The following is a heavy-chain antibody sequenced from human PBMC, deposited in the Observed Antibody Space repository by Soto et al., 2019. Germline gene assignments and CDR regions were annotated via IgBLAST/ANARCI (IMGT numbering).Heavy chain of an antibody. Sequence: PGGSLRLSCAASGFSFSKAWTNWVRQAPGKGLEWVGRIKRKTDGGTTDYAAPVKGRFTISRDDSKNTLYLQMNSLKTEDTAVYYCTTAQLDYGDYKFDYWGQGTLVTVSS. V-gene: IGHV3-15*07. CDR1: GFSFSKAW. J-gene: IGHJ4*02. CDR3: TTAQLDYGDYKFDY. CDR2: IKRKTDGGTT. D-gene: IGHD4-17*01.